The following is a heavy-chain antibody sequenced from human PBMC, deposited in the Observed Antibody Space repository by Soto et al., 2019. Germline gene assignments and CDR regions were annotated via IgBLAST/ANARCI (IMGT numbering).Heavy chain of an antibody. CDR2: IYYSWTT. D-gene: IGHD5-18*01. J-gene: IGHJ5*02. CDR1: GGSVSSRSYY. CDR3: ARRGDTYGGFDP. V-gene: IGHV4-39*01. Sequence: VSLTSPVSGGSVSSRSYYWFWSRHTLRNGLEWIGSIYYSWTTYYNPSLKSRVTISVYTSKNQFSLKLSSVTAADTAVFYCARRGDTYGGFDPWGQGTLVTVSS.